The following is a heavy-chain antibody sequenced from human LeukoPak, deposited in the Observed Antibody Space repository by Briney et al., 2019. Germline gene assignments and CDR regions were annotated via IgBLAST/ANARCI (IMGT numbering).Heavy chain of an antibody. CDR2: INHSGST. CDR3: AQDCSSTSCYLDY. V-gene: IGHV4-34*01. CDR1: GGSFNGYY. D-gene: IGHD2-2*01. J-gene: IGHJ4*02. Sequence: SETLSLTCAVYGGSFNGYYWSWIRQPPGKGLEWIGEINHSGSTNYNPSLKSRVTISVDTSKNQFSLKLSSVTAADTAVYYCAQDCSSTSCYLDYWGQGTLVTVSS.